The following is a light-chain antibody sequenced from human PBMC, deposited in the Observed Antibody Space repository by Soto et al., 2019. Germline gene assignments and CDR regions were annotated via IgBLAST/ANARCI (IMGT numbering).Light chain of an antibody. CDR2: EVR. CDR1: SSDGGGYNY. CDR3: SSYTSSNTLYV. J-gene: IGLJ1*01. V-gene: IGLV2-14*01. Sequence: QSVLTQPASLSGSPGQSITISCTGTSSDGGGYNYVSWYQHHPGKAPKLLIYEVRHRPSGISNRFSGSKSGNTASLTISGLRAEDEADYYCSSYTSSNTLYVFATGTKVTVL.